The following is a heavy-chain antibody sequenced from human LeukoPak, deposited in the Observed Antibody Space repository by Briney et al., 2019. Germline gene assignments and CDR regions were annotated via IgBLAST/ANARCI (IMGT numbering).Heavy chain of an antibody. CDR1: GFTFSSYA. D-gene: IGHD1-26*01. CDR3: AKDRFYSGSPRAFDI. J-gene: IGHJ3*02. Sequence: GGSLRLSCAASGFTFSSYAMSWVRQAPGKGLEWVSAISGSGGSTYYADSVKGRFTISRDNSKNTLYLQINSLRAEATAVYYCAKDRFYSGSPRAFDIWGQGTMVTVSS. CDR2: ISGSGGST. V-gene: IGHV3-23*01.